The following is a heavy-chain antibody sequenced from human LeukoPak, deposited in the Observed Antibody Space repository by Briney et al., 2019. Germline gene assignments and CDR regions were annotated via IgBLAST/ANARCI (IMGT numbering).Heavy chain of an antibody. CDR2: ISRAGDIT. J-gene: IGHJ3*01. D-gene: IGHD3-16*01. CDR3: AGGESFAFDV. V-gene: IGHV3-23*01. Sequence: GGSLRLSCVGSGFIFSSYDMGWVRQAPGKGLEWVSSISRAGDITYYEDSVKGRFTISRDNSRNTMYLQMNSLRAEDTAVYYCAGGESFAFDVWGQGTMVTVSS. CDR1: GFIFSSYD.